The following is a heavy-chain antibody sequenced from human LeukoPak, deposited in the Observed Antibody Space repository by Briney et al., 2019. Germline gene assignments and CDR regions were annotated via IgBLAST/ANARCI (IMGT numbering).Heavy chain of an antibody. CDR2: INYSGST. V-gene: IGHV4-34*01. CDR1: GGSFSDYY. Sequence: KTSETLSLTCAVFGGSFSDYYWSWIRQPPGKGLEWIGEINYSGSTNYNPSLKSRVAISVDTSKNQFSLKLNSVTAADTAVYYCARGRFRSYGSGSSFLYWGQGSLVIVSS. D-gene: IGHD3-10*01. CDR3: ARGRFRSYGSGSSFLY. J-gene: IGHJ4*02.